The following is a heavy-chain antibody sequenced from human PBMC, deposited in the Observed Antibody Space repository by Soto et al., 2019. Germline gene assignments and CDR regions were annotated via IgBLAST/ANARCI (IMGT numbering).Heavy chain of an antibody. CDR3: SRGSFGYYGP. V-gene: IGHV3-49*04. D-gene: IGHD2-2*03. Sequence: GGSLRRSCNCSGFMFSEHAMTWVRQAPGKGLEWVGFIRNTPYGGTTDYAASVRGGFTISRDDSESIAYLQMNSLKTEDSGVYYCSRGSFGYYGPWGPGTLVTVSS. J-gene: IGHJ5*02. CDR2: IRNTPYGGTT. CDR1: GFMFSEHA.